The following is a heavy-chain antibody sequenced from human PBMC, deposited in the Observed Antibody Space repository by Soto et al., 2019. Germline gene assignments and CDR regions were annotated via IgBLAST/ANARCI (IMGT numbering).Heavy chain of an antibody. Sequence: QVTLKESGPVLVKPTETLTLTCTVSGFSLSNARMGVSWIRQPPGKALEWLAHIFSNDEKSYSTSLKSRLTISKDTSKSQVVHTMTNMDPVDTATYYCARFIGYCSGGSCAYYYYGMDVWGQGTTVTVSS. CDR2: IFSNDEK. D-gene: IGHD2-15*01. CDR1: GFSLSNARMG. CDR3: ARFIGYCSGGSCAYYYYGMDV. J-gene: IGHJ6*02. V-gene: IGHV2-26*01.